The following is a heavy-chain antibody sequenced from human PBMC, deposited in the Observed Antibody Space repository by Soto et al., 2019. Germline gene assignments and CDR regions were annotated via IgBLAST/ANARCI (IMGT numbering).Heavy chain of an antibody. D-gene: IGHD4-4*01. CDR1: GGTFSSSA. V-gene: IGHV1-69*12. Sequence: QVQLVQSGAEMKEPGSSVKVSCKTSGGTFSSSAISWLRQAPGQGLEWMGGIIPLFRTPDYAQKFQGRVTIAADESKSTAYMELSSLRYEDTAVYYCARDNDRLQLGGNYYYILDVWGQGTTITVSS. CDR3: ARDNDRLQLGGNYYYILDV. J-gene: IGHJ6*02. CDR2: IIPLFRTP.